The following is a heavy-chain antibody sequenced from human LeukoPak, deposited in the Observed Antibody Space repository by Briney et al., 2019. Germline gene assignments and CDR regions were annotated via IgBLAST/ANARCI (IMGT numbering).Heavy chain of an antibody. Sequence: ASVKVSCKASGYTLTGYYMHWVRQAPGQGLEWMGWINPNSGGTNYAQKFQGRVTMTRDTSISTAYMELSRLRSDDTAVYYCARKGELLHWGYYYYYMDVWGKGTTVTVSS. CDR3: ARKGELLHWGYYYYYMDV. CDR1: GYTLTGYY. V-gene: IGHV1-2*02. CDR2: INPNSGGT. D-gene: IGHD1-26*01. J-gene: IGHJ6*03.